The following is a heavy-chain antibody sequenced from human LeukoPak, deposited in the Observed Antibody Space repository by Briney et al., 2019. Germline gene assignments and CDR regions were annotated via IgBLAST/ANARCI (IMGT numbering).Heavy chain of an antibody. J-gene: IGHJ4*02. D-gene: IGHD3-22*01. CDR1: GGSISSYY. Sequence: PSETLSLTCTVSGGSISSYYWSWIRQPPGKGLEWIGYIYTSGSTNYNPSLKGRVTISVDTSKNQFSLKLSSVTAADTAVYYCARHVPVQYYYDSSGSLDYWGQGTLVTVSS. V-gene: IGHV4-4*09. CDR3: ARHVPVQYYYDSSGSLDY. CDR2: IYTSGST.